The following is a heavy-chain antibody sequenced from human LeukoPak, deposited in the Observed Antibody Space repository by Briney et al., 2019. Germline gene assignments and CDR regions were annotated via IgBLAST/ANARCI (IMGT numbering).Heavy chain of an antibody. CDR1: GFTFSGSA. V-gene: IGHV3-73*01. CDR3: TRHSGSGSYLGSYYYMDV. CDR2: IRSKANSYAT. D-gene: IGHD3-10*01. J-gene: IGHJ6*03. Sequence: GGSLRLSCAACGFTFSGSAMHWVRQASGKGLEWVGRIRSKANSYATAYAASMKGRFTISRDDSKNTAYLQMNSLKTEDTAVYYCTRHSGSGSYLGSYYYMDVWGKGATVTVSS.